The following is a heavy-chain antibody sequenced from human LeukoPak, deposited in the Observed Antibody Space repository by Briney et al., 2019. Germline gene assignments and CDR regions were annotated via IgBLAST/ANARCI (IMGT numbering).Heavy chain of an antibody. J-gene: IGHJ4*02. Sequence: ASVKVSCKASGFTSTGSTLQWVRQAPGQGLEWMGWISAYNGNTNYAQKLQGRVTITADESTSTDYMELSSLRSEDTAIYYCARGYGSGSYPPIYWGQGTLVTVSS. CDR3: ARGYGSGSYPPIY. D-gene: IGHD3-10*01. CDR1: GFTSTGST. V-gene: IGHV1-18*04. CDR2: ISAYNGNT.